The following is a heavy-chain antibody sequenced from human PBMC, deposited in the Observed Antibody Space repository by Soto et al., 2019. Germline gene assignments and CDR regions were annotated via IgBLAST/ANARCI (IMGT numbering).Heavy chain of an antibody. J-gene: IGHJ4*02. CDR3: AAEVYSGGDCCHFDY. D-gene: IGHD2-21*02. CDR2: IIVGSGRT. CDR1: GFTFTNSA. Sequence: SVKVSCKASGFTFTNSAVQWVRQARGQRLEWIGWIIVGSGRTNYAQTLQGRVTITRDISANTAYMELTSLTSDDTAVYYCAAEVYSGGDCCHFDYWGQGTQVTVSS. V-gene: IGHV1-58*01.